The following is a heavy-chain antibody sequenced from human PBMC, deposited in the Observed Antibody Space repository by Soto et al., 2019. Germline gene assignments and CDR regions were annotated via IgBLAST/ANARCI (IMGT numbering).Heavy chain of an antibody. V-gene: IGHV1-18*01. CDR1: GYTFTSYG. D-gene: IGHD4-4*01. CDR3: ARGAHYSNYGSNYYYYMDV. Sequence: ASVKVSCKASGYTFTSYGISWVRQAPGQGLEWMGWISAYNGNTNYAQKLQGRVTMTTDTSTSTAYMELRSLRSDDTAVYYCARGAHYSNYGSNYYYYMDVWGQGTTVTVSS. CDR2: ISAYNGNT. J-gene: IGHJ6*03.